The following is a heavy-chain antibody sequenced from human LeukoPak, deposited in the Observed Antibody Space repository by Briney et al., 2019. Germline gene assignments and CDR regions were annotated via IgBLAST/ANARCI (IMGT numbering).Heavy chain of an antibody. D-gene: IGHD1-7*01. CDR1: GYTFTSYG. J-gene: IGHJ4*02. V-gene: IGHV1-2*02. CDR3: AREGLITGTTYDY. Sequence: RASVKVSCKASGYTFTSYGISWVRQAPGQGLEWMGWKHPSSGATYYAQKFQGRVTMTRDTSISTAYMELSRLRSDDTAVYYCAREGLITGTTYDYWGQGTLVTVSS. CDR2: KHPSSGAT.